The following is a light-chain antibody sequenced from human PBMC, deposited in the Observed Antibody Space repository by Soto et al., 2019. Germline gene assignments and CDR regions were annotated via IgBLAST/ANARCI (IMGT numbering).Light chain of an antibody. CDR3: QQRYSTSLT. CDR1: QSISSY. J-gene: IGKJ4*01. V-gene: IGKV1-39*01. Sequence: DIQMTQSPSSLSASVGDRVTITCRASQSISSYLNWYQQKPGKAPKLLIYAASSLQSGVPSRFSGSGSGTDFTLTISSLQPEDFETYYCQQRYSTSLTSGEETKVDIK. CDR2: AAS.